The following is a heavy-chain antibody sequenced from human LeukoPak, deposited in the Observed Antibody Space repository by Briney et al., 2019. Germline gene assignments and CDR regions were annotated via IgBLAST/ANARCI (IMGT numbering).Heavy chain of an antibody. D-gene: IGHD3-10*01. J-gene: IGHJ4*02. CDR1: GGSISSYY. Sequence: PSETLSLTCTVSGGSISSYYWSWIRQPAGKGLEWIGRIYTSGSTNYNPSLKSRVTISVDTSKNQFSLKLSSVTAADTAVYYCASTMVRGVTNRPDYWGQGTLVTVSS. CDR2: IYTSGST. CDR3: ASTMVRGVTNRPDY. V-gene: IGHV4-4*07.